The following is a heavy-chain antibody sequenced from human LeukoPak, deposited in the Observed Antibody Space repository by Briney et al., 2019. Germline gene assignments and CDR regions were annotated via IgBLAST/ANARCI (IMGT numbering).Heavy chain of an antibody. V-gene: IGHV4-59*01. CDR3: ARGDYYYSYYMDV. J-gene: IGHJ6*03. Sequence: SETLSLTCTVSGGSISTYYWNWIRQPPGKGLEWIGYIDYSGSTNDKPSLKSRVTIAVDTSKKQFSLKLSSVSDADTAMYYCARGDYYYSYYMDVWGKGTTVTVSS. CDR2: IDYSGST. CDR1: GGSISTYY.